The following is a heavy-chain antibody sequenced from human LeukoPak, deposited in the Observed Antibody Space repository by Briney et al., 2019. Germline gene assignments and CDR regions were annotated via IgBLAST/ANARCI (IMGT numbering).Heavy chain of an antibody. J-gene: IGHJ4*02. CDR2: ISGSGNGT. V-gene: IGHV3-23*01. CDR3: AKRTMSAFDS. Sequence: GGPLRLSCTASGFTFRTYAMNWVRQAPGKGLEWLSGISGSGNGTYYADSVKGRFIISRDNSKNMMYLQMNSLTVEDAATYYCAKRTMSAFDSWGQGTLLIVSS. CDR1: GFTFRTYA.